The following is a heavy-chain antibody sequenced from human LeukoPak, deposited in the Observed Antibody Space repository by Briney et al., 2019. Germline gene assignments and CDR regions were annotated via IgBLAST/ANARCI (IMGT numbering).Heavy chain of an antibody. CDR2: ISYDGNNK. Sequence: PGGSLRLSCAASVFTFAIYAMHWVRQAPGKGLEWVAVISYDGNNKYYADSVKGRFTISRDNSKNTLYLQMNSLRAEDTAVYYCDIDLVGGWDDSSGYYYGYFDYWGQGTLVTVSS. CDR1: VFTFAIYA. D-gene: IGHD3-22*01. V-gene: IGHV3-30-3*01. J-gene: IGHJ4*02. CDR3: DIDLVGGWDDSSGYYYGYFDY.